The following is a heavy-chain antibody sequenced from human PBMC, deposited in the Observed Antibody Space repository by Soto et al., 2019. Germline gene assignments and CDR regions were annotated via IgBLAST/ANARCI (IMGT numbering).Heavy chain of an antibody. CDR3: ARNNWGIDF. CDR1: GFTFSSHW. D-gene: IGHD7-27*01. J-gene: IGHJ4*02. V-gene: IGHV3-74*01. Sequence: EVQLVESGGGLVQPGGSLTLSCAASGFTFSSHWMHWVRQAPGKGLMWVSRIDTEGGTIDYADSVEGRFTISRDNVKKMLSLQMSSLRPEDTAVYYCARNNWGIDFWGQGVVVTVSS. CDR2: IDTEGGTI.